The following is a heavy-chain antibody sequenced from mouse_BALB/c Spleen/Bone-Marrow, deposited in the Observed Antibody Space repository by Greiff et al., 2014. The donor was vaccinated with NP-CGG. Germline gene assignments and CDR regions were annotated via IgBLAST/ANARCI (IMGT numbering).Heavy chain of an antibody. CDR2: IDPANGNT. D-gene: IGHD1-1*01. V-gene: IGHV14-3*02. CDR1: GFNIKDTY. Sequence: EVMLVESGAELVKPGASVKLSCTASGFNIKDTYMHWVKQRPEQGLEWIGRIDPANGNTKYDPKFQGKATITADTSSNTAYLQLISMTSDDAAVYYCARYYYGSSYFDYWGQGTTLTVSS. CDR3: ARYYYGSSYFDY. J-gene: IGHJ2*01.